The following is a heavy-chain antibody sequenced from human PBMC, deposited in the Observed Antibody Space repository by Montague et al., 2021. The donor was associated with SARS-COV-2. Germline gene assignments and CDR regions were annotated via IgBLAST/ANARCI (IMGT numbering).Heavy chain of an antibody. CDR2: INHSGST. D-gene: IGHD3-10*01. CDR3: ARVRYYGSGTSLGMDV. V-gene: IGHV4-34*01. Sequence: SETLSLTCAVYGGSFSGYYWSWIRQPPGKGMEWIGEINHSGSTNYNPSLKSRVTISVATSKNQSSLKLRSVNAADTAVYYCARVRYYGSGTSLGMDVWGQGTTVTVS. J-gene: IGHJ6*02. CDR1: GGSFSGYY.